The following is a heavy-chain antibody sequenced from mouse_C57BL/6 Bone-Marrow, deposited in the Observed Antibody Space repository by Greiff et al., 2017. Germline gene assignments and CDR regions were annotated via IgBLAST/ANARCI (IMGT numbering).Heavy chain of an antibody. CDR2: IDPGNSDT. D-gene: IGHD2-4*01. CDR3: TRWGFIYYDYPWFAY. CDR1: GYTFTSYW. V-gene: IGHV1-5*01. J-gene: IGHJ3*01. Sequence: EVKLQESGTVLARPGASVKMSCKTSGYTFTSYWMHWVKQRPGQGLEWIGAIDPGNSDTRYNQKFKGKDKLTAVTSASTAYMELSSLTNEDSAVYYCTRWGFIYYDYPWFAYWGQGTLVTVSA.